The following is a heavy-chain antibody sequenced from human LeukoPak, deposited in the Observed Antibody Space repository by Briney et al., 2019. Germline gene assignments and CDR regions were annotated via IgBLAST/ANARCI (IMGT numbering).Heavy chain of an antibody. CDR2: IIPIFGTA. Sequence: SVKVSCKASRATFRSYAISWVRQAPGQGFEWMGGIIPIFGTANYAQKFQGRVTMTRDTSTSTVYMELSSLRSDDTAVYYCARVGPRISMIVVVPAANWFDPWGQGTLVTVSS. CDR1: RATFRSYA. J-gene: IGHJ5*02. D-gene: IGHD2-2*01. CDR3: ARVGPRISMIVVVPAANWFDP. V-gene: IGHV1-69*05.